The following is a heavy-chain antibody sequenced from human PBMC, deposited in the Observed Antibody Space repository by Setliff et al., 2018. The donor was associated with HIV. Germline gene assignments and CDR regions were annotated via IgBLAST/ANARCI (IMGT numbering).Heavy chain of an antibody. Sequence: ASVKVSCKASGYTFTSYAMHWVRQAPGQRLEWMGWINAGNGNTKYSQKFQGRVTITRDTSASTAYMELSSLRSEDTAVYYCARDKEMATIAYAFDIWGQGTMVTVSS. CDR1: GYTFTSYA. V-gene: IGHV1-3*01. CDR3: ARDKEMATIAYAFDI. J-gene: IGHJ3*02. CDR2: INAGNGNT. D-gene: IGHD5-12*01.